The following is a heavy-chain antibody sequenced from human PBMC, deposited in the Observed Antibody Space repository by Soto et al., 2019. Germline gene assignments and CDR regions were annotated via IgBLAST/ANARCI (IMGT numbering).Heavy chain of an antibody. Sequence: GESLKISCKGFDYTFAAYWIGWVRQMPGKGLEWMGVINPRDSDTKYNPSFQGQVTISADKSITTTYLQWSSLKASDTAIYYCAASIFYYGMDVWGQGTTVTVSS. CDR2: INPRDSDT. CDR3: AASIFYYGMDV. V-gene: IGHV5-51*01. CDR1: DYTFAAYW. J-gene: IGHJ6*02.